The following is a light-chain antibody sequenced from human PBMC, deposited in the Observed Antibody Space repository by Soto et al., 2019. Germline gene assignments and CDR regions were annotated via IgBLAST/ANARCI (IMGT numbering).Light chain of an antibody. CDR1: QGVXSY. CDR3: QQRESGPST. CDR2: CAS. J-gene: IGKJ5*01. Sequence: EIGLTQSAASLSLSPGERATLPCRASQGVXSYLGWYQPKPGQAPRVLXVCASNMATGSPARFSGSGSATDFTLTINSLEPDDFAVYYCQQRESGPSTFGQGTRLEIK. V-gene: IGKV3-11*01.